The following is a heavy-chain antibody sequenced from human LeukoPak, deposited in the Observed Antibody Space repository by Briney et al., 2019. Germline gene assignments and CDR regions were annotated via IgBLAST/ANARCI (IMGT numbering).Heavy chain of an antibody. CDR2: IYTSGST. CDR1: GGSISSGSYY. V-gene: IGHV4-61*02. J-gene: IGHJ6*02. Sequence: SETLSLTCTVSGGSISSGSYYWSWIRQPAGKGLEWIGRIYTSGSTNYNPSLKSRVTISVDTSKNQFPLKLSSVTAADTAVYYCARNIAARTDYYYGMDVWGQGTTVTVSS. D-gene: IGHD6-6*01. CDR3: ARNIAARTDYYYGMDV.